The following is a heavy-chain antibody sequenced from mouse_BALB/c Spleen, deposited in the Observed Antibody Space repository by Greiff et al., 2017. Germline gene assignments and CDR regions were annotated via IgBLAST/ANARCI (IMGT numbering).Heavy chain of an antibody. CDR1: GFTFSDFY. CDR2: SRNKANDYTS. Sequence: EVKLMESGGGLVQPGGSLTLSCATSGFTFSDFYMEWVRQPPGKRLEWIAASRNKANDYTSEYSASVKDRFIVPRATSKSILYLQMNALRAEDTAIYYCASDPFYDGYNVRSAMDYWGQGTSVTVSS. CDR3: ASDPFYDGYNVRSAMDY. D-gene: IGHD2-3*01. V-gene: IGHV7-1*02. J-gene: IGHJ4*01.